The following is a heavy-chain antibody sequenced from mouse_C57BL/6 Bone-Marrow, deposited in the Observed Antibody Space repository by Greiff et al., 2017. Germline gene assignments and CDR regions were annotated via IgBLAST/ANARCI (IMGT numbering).Heavy chain of an antibody. CDR1: GYAFTNYL. CDR2: INPGSGGT. J-gene: IGHJ4*01. V-gene: IGHV1-54*01. Sequence: VKLMESGAELVRPGTSVKVSCKASGYAFTNYLIEWVKQRPGQGLEWIGVINPGSGGTNYNEKFKGKATLTVDKSSSTAYMQLSSLTSEDSAVYLCASGWLPILFYAIDYWGQGTSVTVSS. CDR3: ASGWLPILFYAIDY. D-gene: IGHD2-2*01.